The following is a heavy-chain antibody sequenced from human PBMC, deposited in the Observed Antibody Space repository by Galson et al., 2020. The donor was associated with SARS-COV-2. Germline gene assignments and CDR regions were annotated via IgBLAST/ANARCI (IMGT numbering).Heavy chain of an antibody. Sequence: GGSLRLSCAASGFTLSSYGMHWVRQATGKGLEWVAVISYDGSNKYYADSVKGRFTISRDNSKNTPYLEMNSLRAEDTAVYYCAKAGSDTYYYFWSGYYFPDTTFYYYYYGMDVWGQGTTVTVSS. D-gene: IGHD3-3*01. CDR3: AKAGSDTYYYFWSGYYFPDTTFYYYYYGMDV. CDR1: GFTLSSYG. J-gene: IGHJ6*02. V-gene: IGHV3-30*18. CDR2: ISYDGSNK.